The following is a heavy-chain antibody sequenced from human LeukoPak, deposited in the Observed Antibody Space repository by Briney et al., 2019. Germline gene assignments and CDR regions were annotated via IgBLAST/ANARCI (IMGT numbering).Heavy chain of an antibody. V-gene: IGHV3-7*01. Sequence: GGSLRLSCAASGFSFSSYWMTWVRQKPGRGLEWVANMKQDGSETNYVDSVKGRFTISRDNAKNSPYLQMNSLRAEDTAVYYCAKYRLVWLPVPAFDFWGQGTLVTVSS. CDR3: AKYRLVWLPVPAFDF. J-gene: IGHJ4*02. CDR2: MKQDGSET. D-gene: IGHD5-12*01. CDR1: GFSFSSYW.